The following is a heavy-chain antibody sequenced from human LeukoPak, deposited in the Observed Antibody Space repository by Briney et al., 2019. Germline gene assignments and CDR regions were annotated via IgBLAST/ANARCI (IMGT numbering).Heavy chain of an antibody. V-gene: IGHV4-34*01. CDR1: GGSFSGYY. CDR3: ASSMVRGVQDY. Sequence: SETLSLTCAVYGGSFSGYYWSWIRQPPGKGLEWIGEINHSGSTNYNPSLKSRVTISVDTSKNQFSLKLSSVTAADTDVYYCASSMVRGVQDYWGQGTLVTVSS. J-gene: IGHJ4*02. D-gene: IGHD3-10*01. CDR2: INHSGST.